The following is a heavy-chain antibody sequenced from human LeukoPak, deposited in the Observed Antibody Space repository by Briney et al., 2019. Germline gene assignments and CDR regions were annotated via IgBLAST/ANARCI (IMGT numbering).Heavy chain of an antibody. CDR2: IYYSGST. D-gene: IGHD3-22*01. Sequence: SETLSLTCTVSGGSISSGGYYWSWIRQHPGKGLEWIGYIYYSGSTYYNPSLKSRVTISVDTSKNQFSLKLSSVTAADTAVYCCARDREVVYYYYGMDVWGQGTTVTVSS. J-gene: IGHJ6*02. CDR1: GGSISSGGYY. V-gene: IGHV4-31*03. CDR3: ARDREVVYYYYGMDV.